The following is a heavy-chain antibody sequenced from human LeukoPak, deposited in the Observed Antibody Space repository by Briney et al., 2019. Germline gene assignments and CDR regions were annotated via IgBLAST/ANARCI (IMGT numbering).Heavy chain of an antibody. D-gene: IGHD4-17*01. V-gene: IGHV3-30-3*01. J-gene: IGHJ4*02. CDR2: ISYDGSDK. CDR3: ASRYDYGDYVAGLDY. Sequence: GGSLRLSCAASGFTFSSYAMHWVRQAPGKGLEWVAVISYDGSDKYYADSVKGRFTISRDNSKNTLYLQMNSLRAEDTAVYYCASRYDYGDYVAGLDYWGQGTLVTVSS. CDR1: GFTFSSYA.